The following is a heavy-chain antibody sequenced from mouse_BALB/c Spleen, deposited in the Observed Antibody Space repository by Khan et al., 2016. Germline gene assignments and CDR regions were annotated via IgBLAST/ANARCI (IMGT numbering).Heavy chain of an antibody. V-gene: IGHV9-3-1*01. CDR3: ATSITTVIATRGHY. CDR2: INTNTGET. Sequence: QIQLVQSGPELKKPGETVKISCKASGYTFTNFGINWVRQAPGKGLEWMDWINTNTGETTYADDFKGRFAFSLETSASTAYLQINNLKNEDTATXFCATSITTVIATRGHYWGQGTTLTVSS. D-gene: IGHD1-1*01. J-gene: IGHJ2*01. CDR1: GYTFTNFG.